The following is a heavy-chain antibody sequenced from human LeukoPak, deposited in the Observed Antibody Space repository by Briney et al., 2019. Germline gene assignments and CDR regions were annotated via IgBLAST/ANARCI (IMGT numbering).Heavy chain of an antibody. J-gene: IGHJ3*02. CDR1: GGSISSYY. CDR3: ARVELHPTDDAFDI. V-gene: IGHV4-59*01. CDR2: IYYSGST. D-gene: IGHD1-7*01. Sequence: KASETLSLTCTVSGGSISSYYWSWIRQPPGKGLEWIGYIYYSGSTNYNPSLKSRVTISVDTSKNQFSLKLSSVTAADTAVYYCARVELHPTDDAFDIWGQGTMVTVSS.